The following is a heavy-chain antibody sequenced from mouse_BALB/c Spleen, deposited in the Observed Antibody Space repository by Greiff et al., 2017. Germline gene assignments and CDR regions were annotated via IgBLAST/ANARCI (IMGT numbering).Heavy chain of an antibody. CDR1: GFSLTSYG. J-gene: IGHJ3*01. V-gene: IGHV2-9*02. D-gene: IGHD1-1*01. CDR2: IWAGGST. CDR3: ASFYYYGSSPFAY. Sequence: VMLVESGPGLVAPSQSLSITCTVSGFSLTSYGVHWVRQPPGKGLEWLGVIWAGGSTNYNSALMSRLSISKDDSKSQVFLKMNSLQTDDTAMYYCASFYYYGSSPFAYWGQGTLVTVSA.